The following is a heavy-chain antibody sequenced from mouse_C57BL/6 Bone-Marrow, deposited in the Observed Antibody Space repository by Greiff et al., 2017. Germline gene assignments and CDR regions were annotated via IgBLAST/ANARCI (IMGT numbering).Heavy chain of an antibody. J-gene: IGHJ4*01. Sequence: QVQLQQPGAELVRPGTSVQLSCKASGYTFTSYWMHWVKQRPGQGLEWIGVIDPSDSYTNYNQKFKGKATLTVDTSSSTAYMQLSSLTSEDSAVYYGARRGDSSGYYAMDYWGQGTSVTVSS. CDR2: IDPSDSYT. V-gene: IGHV1-59*01. CDR3: ARRGDSSGYYAMDY. D-gene: IGHD3-2*02. CDR1: GYTFTSYW.